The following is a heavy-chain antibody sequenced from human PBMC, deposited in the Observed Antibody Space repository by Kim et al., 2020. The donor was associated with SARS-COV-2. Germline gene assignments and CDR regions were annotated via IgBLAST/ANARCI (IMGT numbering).Heavy chain of an antibody. CDR1: GFTFSDHA. Sequence: GGSLRLSCAASGFTFSDHAMHWVRQAPGKGLEWVAVISYEGSNKYYADSVKGRFTVSRDNSKNTLYVQMNSLRAEDTAVYYCARENSQYYFDYWGQGTLVTVSS. V-gene: IGHV3-30*04. J-gene: IGHJ4*02. CDR2: ISYEGSNK. D-gene: IGHD1-7*01. CDR3: ARENSQYYFDY.